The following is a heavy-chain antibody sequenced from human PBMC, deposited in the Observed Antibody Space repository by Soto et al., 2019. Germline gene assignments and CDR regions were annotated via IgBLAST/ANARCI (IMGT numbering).Heavy chain of an antibody. CDR1: GFSLSKARMG. Sequence: QVTLKESGPVLVKPTETLTLTCNVSGFSLSKARMGVSWIRQPPGKALEWLAHIFWNDERSYNTSLKSRLTISRDTSKSQVVLTMTNVDPVDTGTYFCARALREGLPIYYFDSWGQGTLVTVSS. V-gene: IGHV2-26*01. CDR2: IFWNDER. J-gene: IGHJ4*02. CDR3: ARALREGLPIYYFDS. D-gene: IGHD2-15*01.